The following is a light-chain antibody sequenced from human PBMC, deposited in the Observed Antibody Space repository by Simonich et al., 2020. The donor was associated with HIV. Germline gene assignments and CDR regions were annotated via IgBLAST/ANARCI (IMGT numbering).Light chain of an antibody. Sequence: DIVMTQSPDSLAVSLGERATINCTSSQSVLYSSNNKNYLAWYQHKPGQPPNLLIYWASTLESGVPDRFSGSGSETDFTLTISSLEPEDFAVYYCQQRSNWYTFGQGTKLEIK. CDR2: WAS. CDR3: QQRSNWYT. CDR1: QSVLYSSNNKNY. J-gene: IGKJ2*01. V-gene: IGKV4-1*01.